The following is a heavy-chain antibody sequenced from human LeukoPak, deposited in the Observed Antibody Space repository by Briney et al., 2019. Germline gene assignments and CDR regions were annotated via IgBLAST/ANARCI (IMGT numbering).Heavy chain of an antibody. J-gene: IGHJ3*02. Sequence: ASVKVSCKASGYTFTSYYMHWVRQAPGQGLEWMGIINPSGGSTSYAQKFQGRVTMTRDMSTSTVYMELSSLRSEDTAAYYCARGGWLDHDAFDIWGQGTMVTVSS. CDR1: GYTFTSYY. D-gene: IGHD3-22*01. CDR2: INPSGGST. V-gene: IGHV1-46*01. CDR3: ARGGWLDHDAFDI.